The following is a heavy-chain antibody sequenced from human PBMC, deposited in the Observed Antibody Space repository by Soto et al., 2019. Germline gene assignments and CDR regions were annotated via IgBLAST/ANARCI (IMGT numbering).Heavy chain of an antibody. Sequence: QVQLQQWGAGLLKPSETLFVTYAVYGESFSGYYWSWIRQPPGKGLEWIGEINHSGSTNYNPSLKSRVTISVDTSTNQFSLKLSSVTAADTAVYYCASGGRGIARYWGQGTLVTVSS. CDR2: INHSGST. CDR1: GESFSGYY. V-gene: IGHV4-34*01. CDR3: ASGGRGIARY. J-gene: IGHJ4*02. D-gene: IGHD3-10*01.